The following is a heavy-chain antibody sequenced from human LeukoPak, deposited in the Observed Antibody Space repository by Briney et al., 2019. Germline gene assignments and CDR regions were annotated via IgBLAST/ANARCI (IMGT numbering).Heavy chain of an antibody. Sequence: SETLSLTCTVSGGSFSTYYWSWIRQPPGKGLEWIGYIYYSESTNYNPSLKSRVTISVDTSKNQFSLKLSSVTAADTAVYYCARVLGDFWSGYNQGGFDYWGQGTLVTVSS. D-gene: IGHD3-3*01. CDR2: IYYSEST. CDR1: GGSFSTYY. CDR3: ARVLGDFWSGYNQGGFDY. V-gene: IGHV4-59*01. J-gene: IGHJ4*02.